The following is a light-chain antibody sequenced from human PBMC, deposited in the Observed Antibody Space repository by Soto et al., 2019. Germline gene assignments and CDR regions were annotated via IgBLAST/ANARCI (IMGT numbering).Light chain of an antibody. J-gene: IGKJ3*01. V-gene: IGKV3-11*01. CDR2: DAS. CDR3: QQRSTLFT. Sequence: ESVLPQCPGTLSLTPGERATLSCRARQSISSNLAWYQQKPGQAPRLLIYDASTRATGIPARFSGSGSGTDFTLTISSLEPEDFAVYYCQQRSTLFTFGPRTKVDIK. CDR1: QSISSN.